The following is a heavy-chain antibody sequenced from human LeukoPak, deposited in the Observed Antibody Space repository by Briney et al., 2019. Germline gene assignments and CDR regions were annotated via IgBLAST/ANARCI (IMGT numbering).Heavy chain of an antibody. Sequence: PGGSLRLSCAASGSPFSDYYMTWVRQAPGKGLGWLSYIDNSGSTAHYAASVRGRLTISRDNAKNSLYLQMNSLRAEDTAVYYCARGHGGNIDQWGHGNLVTVSS. CDR1: GSPFSDYY. CDR2: IDNSGSTA. D-gene: IGHD2-15*01. CDR3: ARGHGGNIDQ. V-gene: IGHV3-11*04. J-gene: IGHJ4*01.